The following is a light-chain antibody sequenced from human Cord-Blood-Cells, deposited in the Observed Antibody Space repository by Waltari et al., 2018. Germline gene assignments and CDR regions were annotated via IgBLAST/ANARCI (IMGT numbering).Light chain of an antibody. CDR2: EVS. Sequence: QSALTPTASVSGSPGQSLTISCTGTSSAVGSYNLVSWYQQHPGKAPILMIYEVSKRPSGVSNLFSGSKSGNTASLTISGLQADDEAYYYCCSYAGSSTFVFGGGTKLTVL. J-gene: IGLJ3*02. V-gene: IGLV2-23*02. CDR3: CSYAGSSTFV. CDR1: SSAVGSYNL.